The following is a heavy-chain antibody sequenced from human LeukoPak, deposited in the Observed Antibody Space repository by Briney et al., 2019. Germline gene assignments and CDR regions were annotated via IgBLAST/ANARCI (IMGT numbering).Heavy chain of an antibody. CDR1: GYSITTGYY. D-gene: IGHD6-19*01. J-gene: IGHJ1*01. CDR3: AREGRGSGWSNNIQN. Sequence: PSETLSLTCAVSGYSITTGYYWGWIRQPPGKGLEWIGSIHRTGSTYYNPSPESRVTISLDTSRNQFSLRLSSVTAADAAVYYCAREGRGSGWSNNIQNWGQGTLVTVSS. V-gene: IGHV4-38-2*02. CDR2: IHRTGST.